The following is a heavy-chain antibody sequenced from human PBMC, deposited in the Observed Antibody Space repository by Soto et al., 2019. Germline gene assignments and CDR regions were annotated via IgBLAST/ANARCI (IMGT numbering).Heavy chain of an antibody. CDR1: GYTFTNFD. CDR3: ARPGQWPLPAIGY. Sequence: QVQLVQSGAEVKRPGASVKVSCKASGYTFTNFDINWVRQAPGQGLEWMGWMNPNTGQTGFAQKFQGRVTMTRDTSISTAYIEMSGLRSDDTAVYYCARPGQWPLPAIGYWGQGTLVTVSS. D-gene: IGHD2-8*01. V-gene: IGHV1-8*01. J-gene: IGHJ4*02. CDR2: MNPNTGQT.